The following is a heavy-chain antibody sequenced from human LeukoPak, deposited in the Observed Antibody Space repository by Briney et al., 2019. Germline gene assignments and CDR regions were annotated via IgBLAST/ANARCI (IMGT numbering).Heavy chain of an antibody. CDR1: GYTFTSYG. J-gene: IGHJ6*04. D-gene: IGHD3-3*01. V-gene: IGHV1-18*01. CDR3: AREAFTIFGVVALMDV. Sequence: GASVKVSCKASGYTFTSYGISWVRQAPGQGLEWMGWISAYNGNTNYAQKLQGRVTMTTDTSTSTAYMELRSLRSDDTAVYYCAREAFTIFGVVALMDVWGKGTTVTVSS. CDR2: ISAYNGNT.